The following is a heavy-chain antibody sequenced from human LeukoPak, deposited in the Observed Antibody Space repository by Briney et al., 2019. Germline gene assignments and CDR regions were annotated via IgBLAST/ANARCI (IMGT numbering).Heavy chain of an antibody. D-gene: IGHD2-2*01. CDR2: IGGSGDST. CDR1: RFTFSSYA. J-gene: IGHJ3*02. Sequence: GGSLRLSCAASRFTFSSYAMSWVRQAPGKGLEWVSLIGGSGDSTYYADSVKGRFTISRDNSNNTLYLQMNSLRAEDTAVYYCAKEAPYLVGYAFDIWGQGTMVTVSS. V-gene: IGHV3-23*01. CDR3: AKEAPYLVGYAFDI.